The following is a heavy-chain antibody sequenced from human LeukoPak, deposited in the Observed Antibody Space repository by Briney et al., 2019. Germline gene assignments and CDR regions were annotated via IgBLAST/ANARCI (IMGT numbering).Heavy chain of an antibody. CDR3: ARDGKYYYDSSGYALFDY. V-gene: IGHV3-21*01. Sequence: PGGSLRLSCAASGFTFSSYNMNWVRQAPGKGLGWVSCISSSSSNIYYADSVKGRFTISRDNAKNSLYLQMNSLRAEDTAVYYCARDGKYYYDSSGYALFDYWGQGTLVTVSS. CDR1: GFTFSSYN. CDR2: ISSSSSNI. J-gene: IGHJ4*02. D-gene: IGHD3-22*01.